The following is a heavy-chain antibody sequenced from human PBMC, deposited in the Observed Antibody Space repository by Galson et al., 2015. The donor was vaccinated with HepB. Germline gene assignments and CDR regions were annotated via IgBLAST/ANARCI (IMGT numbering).Heavy chain of an antibody. CDR2: TYYRSKWQK. Sequence: CAISGDSVSANTAVWNWIRQSPSRGLEWLGRTYYRSKWQKDYAVSMKSRITISTDTSRNQVSLQLNSMSPEDTAVYYCAYGVDVRGQGTTVTVSS. CDR1: GDSVSANTAV. CDR3: AYGVDV. J-gene: IGHJ6*02. V-gene: IGHV6-1*01.